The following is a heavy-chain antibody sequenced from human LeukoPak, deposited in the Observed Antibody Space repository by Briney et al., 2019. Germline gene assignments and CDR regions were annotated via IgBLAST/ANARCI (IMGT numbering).Heavy chain of an antibody. D-gene: IGHD6-19*01. CDR1: GYTLTELS. CDR3: ATDPWPGKAVAGTPPYMDY. CDR2: FDPEDGET. Sequence: GASVKVSCKVSGYTLTELSMHWVRQAPGKGLEWMGGFDPEDGETIYAQKFQGRVTMTEDTSTDTAYMELSSLRSEDTAVYYCATDPWPGKAVAGTPPYMDYWGQGTLVTVSS. J-gene: IGHJ4*02. V-gene: IGHV1-24*01.